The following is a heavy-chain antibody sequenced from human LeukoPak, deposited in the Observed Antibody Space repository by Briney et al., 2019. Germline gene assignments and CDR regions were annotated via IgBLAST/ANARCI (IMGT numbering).Heavy chain of an antibody. D-gene: IGHD2-15*01. V-gene: IGHV3-30*02. CDR3: ARGGYCSGGSCYFGDAFDI. CDR1: GFTFSSYG. Sequence: GGSLRLSCAASGFTFSSYGMHWVRQAPGKGLEWVAFIRYDGSNKYYADSVKGRFTISRDNAKNSLYLQMNSLRAEDTAVYYCARGGYCSGGSCYFGDAFDIWGQGTMVTVSS. CDR2: IRYDGSNK. J-gene: IGHJ3*02.